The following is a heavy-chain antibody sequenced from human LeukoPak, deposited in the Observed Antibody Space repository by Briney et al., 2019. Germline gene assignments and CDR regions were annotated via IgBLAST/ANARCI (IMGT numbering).Heavy chain of an antibody. CDR1: GFTFSSYG. CDR2: ISGSGGST. CDR3: AKDIRYDSSGYYWSDAFDI. D-gene: IGHD3-22*01. Sequence: GGSLRLSCAASGFTFSSYGMSWVRQAPGKGLERVSAISGSGGSTYYADSVKGRFTISRDNSKNTLYLQMNSLRAEDTAVYYCAKDIRYDSSGYYWSDAFDIWGQGTMVTVSS. V-gene: IGHV3-23*01. J-gene: IGHJ3*02.